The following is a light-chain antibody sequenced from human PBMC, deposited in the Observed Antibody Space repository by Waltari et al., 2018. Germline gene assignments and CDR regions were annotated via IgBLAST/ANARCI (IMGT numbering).Light chain of an antibody. J-gene: IGKJ1*01. CDR2: KAS. CDR3: QQIDTYPCT. V-gene: IGKV1-5*03. CDR1: QDIGTW. Sequence: IQLTQSPSTLSAPVGDRVTITYRASQDIGTWLAWYQQKPGKAPKLLLYKASRLQSGVPSRFSGRGSGTEFTLSISSLQPGDIATFYCQQIDTYPCTFSQGTKVDIK.